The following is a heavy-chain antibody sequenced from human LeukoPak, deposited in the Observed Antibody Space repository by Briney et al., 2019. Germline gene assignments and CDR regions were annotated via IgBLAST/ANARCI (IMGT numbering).Heavy chain of an antibody. CDR2: ISGSGGST. V-gene: IGHV3-23*01. J-gene: IGHJ4*02. CDR3: AKDLGYCSSTSCSSGDY. CDR1: GFTFSSYA. Sequence: GGSLRLSCAASGFTFSSYAMSWVRQAPGKGLEWVSAISGSGGSTYYADSVKGRFTISRDNSKNTLYLQMNSLRAEDTAVYYCAKDLGYCSSTSCSSGDYWGQGTLVTVSS. D-gene: IGHD2-2*03.